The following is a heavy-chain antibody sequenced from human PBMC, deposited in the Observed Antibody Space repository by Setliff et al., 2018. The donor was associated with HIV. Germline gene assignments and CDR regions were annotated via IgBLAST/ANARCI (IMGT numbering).Heavy chain of an antibody. J-gene: IGHJ4*02. CDR2: IYTSGST. V-gene: IGHV4-61*02. Sequence: TLSLTCTVSGASISIGSYYWSWIRQPAGRGLEWIGRIYTSGSTNYNPSLKSRVTISVDTSKNQFSLKLSSVTAADTAVYYCARGYYDSSGTFDYWGRGTLVTVSS. CDR3: ARGYYDSSGTFDY. CDR1: GASISIGSYY. D-gene: IGHD3-22*01.